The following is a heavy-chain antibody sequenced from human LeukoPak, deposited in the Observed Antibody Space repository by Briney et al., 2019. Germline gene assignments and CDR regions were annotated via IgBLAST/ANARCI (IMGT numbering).Heavy chain of an antibody. J-gene: IGHJ5*02. CDR2: ITGGHYAT. CDR3: TKDPNGDYIGAFDP. Sequence: ETLSLTSTVSGGSISSDFWSWIRQPPGKGLDWVSSITGGHYATYNTDSVKGRFTISRDNAKNTLYLQVNSLRADDTAIYYCTKDPNGDYIGAFDPWGQGTLVTVSS. D-gene: IGHD4-17*01. V-gene: IGHV3-23*01. CDR1: GGSISSDF.